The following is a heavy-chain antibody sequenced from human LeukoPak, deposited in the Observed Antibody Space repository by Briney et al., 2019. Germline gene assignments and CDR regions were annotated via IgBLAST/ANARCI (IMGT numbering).Heavy chain of an antibody. V-gene: IGHV3-73*01. CDR2: IRSKANSYAT. CDR3: TSWRPDY. CDR1: VCTFSASA. J-gene: IGHJ4*02. Sequence: GGSLKLSRAASVCTFSASAIHGVRQTSGNGLEWVGRIRSKANSYATAYAASVKGRFTISRDDSKNTAYLQMNSLKTEDTAVYYCTSWRPDYWGQGTLVTVSS.